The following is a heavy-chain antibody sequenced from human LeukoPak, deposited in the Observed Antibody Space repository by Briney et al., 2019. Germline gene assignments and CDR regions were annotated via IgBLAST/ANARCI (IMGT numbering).Heavy chain of an antibody. CDR1: GFIFDDYA. J-gene: IGHJ2*01. Sequence: PGRSLRLSCAASGFIFDDYAMHWVRQAPGKGLEWVSGLSWNSGRVGYADSVKGRFTISRDNSKNTLYLQMNSLRAEDTAVYYCAKDLKISGWSVRYFDLWGRGTLVTVSS. CDR3: AKDLKISGWSVRYFDL. D-gene: IGHD6-19*01. CDR2: LSWNSGRV. V-gene: IGHV3-9*01.